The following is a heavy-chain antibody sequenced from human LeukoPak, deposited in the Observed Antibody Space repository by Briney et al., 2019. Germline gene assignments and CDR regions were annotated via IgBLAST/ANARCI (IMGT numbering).Heavy chain of an antibody. CDR1: GYTFTSYD. CDR3: TRVLSASWYSSSWYPDY. CDR2: MNPNSGNT. D-gene: IGHD6-13*01. V-gene: IGHV1-8*01. J-gene: IGHJ4*02. Sequence: ASVKVSCKASGYTFTSYDINWVRQATGQGLEWMGWMNPNSGNTGYAQKFQGRVTMTRNTSISTAYMELSSLRSEDTAVYYCTRVLSASWYSSSWYPDYWGQGTLVTVSS.